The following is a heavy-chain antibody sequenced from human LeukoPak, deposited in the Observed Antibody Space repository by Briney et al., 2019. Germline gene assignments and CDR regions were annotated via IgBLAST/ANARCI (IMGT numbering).Heavy chain of an antibody. V-gene: IGHV4-39*01. D-gene: IGHD4-23*01. CDR2: IYYSGST. CDR3: ARHPDYGGNSLNFDY. CDR1: GGSISSSSYY. Sequence: PSETLSLTCTVSGGSISSSSYYWGWSRQPPGKGLEWIGYIYYSGSTTYNPSLKSRVTISADTSKNQFSLKLSSVTAADTAVYYCARHPDYGGNSLNFDYWGQGTWSPSPQ. J-gene: IGHJ4*02.